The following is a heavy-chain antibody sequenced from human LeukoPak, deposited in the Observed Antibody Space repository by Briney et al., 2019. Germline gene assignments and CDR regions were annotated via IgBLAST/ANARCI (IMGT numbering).Heavy chain of an antibody. V-gene: IGHV3-53*01. CDR1: GFTFSSYS. CDR2: IYSGGST. J-gene: IGHJ6*02. CDR3: ARDPRGAYYYYGMDV. Sequence: GGSLRLSCAASGFTFSSYSMNWVRQAPGKGLEWVSVIYSGGSTYYADSVKGRFTISRDNSKNTLYLQMNSLRAEDTAVYYCARDPRGAYYYYGMDVWGQGTTVTVSS.